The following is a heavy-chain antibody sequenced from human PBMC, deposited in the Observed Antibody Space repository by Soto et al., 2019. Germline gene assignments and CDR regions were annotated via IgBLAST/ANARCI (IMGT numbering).Heavy chain of an antibody. V-gene: IGHV3-15*01. CDR3: TTDRGITERVIFAS. CDR1: GFTFTNAW. D-gene: IGHD3-16*01. Sequence: EVQLVESGGGLVKPGGSLRLSCAASGFTFTNAWMSWVRQAPGKGLEWVGRIQSKADGGTPEYPAPVKGRFTISRDDSKHPLSLQMASLKTEDTGLYYCTTDRGITERVIFASWGLGTLVTVSS. J-gene: IGHJ4*02. CDR2: IQSKADGGTP.